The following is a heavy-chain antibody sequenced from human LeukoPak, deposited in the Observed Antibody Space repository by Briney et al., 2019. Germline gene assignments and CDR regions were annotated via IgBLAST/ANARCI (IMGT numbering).Heavy chain of an antibody. J-gene: IGHJ3*02. CDR3: AKDKAQQLVKGAFDI. CDR1: GFTFDDYA. CDR2: ISWNSGSI. Sequence: GRSLRLSCAASGFTFDDYAMHWVRQAPGKGLEWVSGISWNSGSIGYADSVKGRFTISRDNAKNSLYLQMNSLRAEDTALYYCAKDKAQQLVKGAFDIWGQGTMVTVSS. V-gene: IGHV3-9*01. D-gene: IGHD6-13*01.